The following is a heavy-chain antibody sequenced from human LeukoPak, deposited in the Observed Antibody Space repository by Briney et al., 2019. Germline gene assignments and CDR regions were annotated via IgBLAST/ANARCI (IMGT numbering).Heavy chain of an antibody. Sequence: GGSLRLSCAASGSTFSSYAMSWVRQAPGKGLEWVSAISGSGGSTYYADSVKGRFTISRDNSKNTLYLQMNSLRAEDTAVYYCAKDPTFTIFPTSEEEYNWFDPWGQGTLVTVSS. J-gene: IGHJ5*02. CDR1: GSTFSSYA. CDR3: AKDPTFTIFPTSEEEYNWFDP. D-gene: IGHD3-3*01. V-gene: IGHV3-23*01. CDR2: ISGSGGST.